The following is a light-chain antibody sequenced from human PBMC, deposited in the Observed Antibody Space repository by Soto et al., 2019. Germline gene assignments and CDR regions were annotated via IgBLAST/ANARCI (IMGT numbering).Light chain of an antibody. V-gene: IGKV3-11*01. CDR3: QQSSNWPT. CDR1: QSISFY. Sequence: EIVLTQSPATLSLSPGERATLSCRASQSISFYLTWYQHKPGQAPRLLIYDASNRATGIPARFSGSGYGTDFTLTISSLEPEDFAVYYCQQSSNWPTFGQGTRLEIK. CDR2: DAS. J-gene: IGKJ5*01.